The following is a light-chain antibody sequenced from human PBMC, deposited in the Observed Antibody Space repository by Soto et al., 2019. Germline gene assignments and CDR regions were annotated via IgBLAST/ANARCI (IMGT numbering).Light chain of an antibody. CDR3: CSSAGSSTYV. CDR2: EVS. Sequence: QSALTQPASVSGSPGQSITISCTGTSSDVGGYNYVSWYQQHPGKAPKLMIYEVSNRPSGVSNRFSGSKSGNTASLTISGLQAEDEADYYCCSSAGSSTYVFGTGTKVTVL. V-gene: IGLV2-14*01. CDR1: SSDVGGYNY. J-gene: IGLJ1*01.